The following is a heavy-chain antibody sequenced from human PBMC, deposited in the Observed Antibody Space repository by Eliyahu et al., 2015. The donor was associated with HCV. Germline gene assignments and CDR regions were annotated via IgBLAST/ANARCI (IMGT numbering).Heavy chain of an antibody. V-gene: IGHV3-23*01. CDR2: ISGSGGST. J-gene: IGHJ4*02. CDR3: AKRTDTSGTKASYDH. Sequence: EVQLLESGGGLVQPGGSLXLSXAASGFXFSDYVXTWVRQAPGKGLEWVSXISGSGGSTTSADSVRGXFTISRDNSKSTLYLQMNSLRAEDTVIYYCAKRTDTSGTKASYDHWGQGTLVTVSS. CDR1: GFXFSDYV. D-gene: IGHD1-1*01.